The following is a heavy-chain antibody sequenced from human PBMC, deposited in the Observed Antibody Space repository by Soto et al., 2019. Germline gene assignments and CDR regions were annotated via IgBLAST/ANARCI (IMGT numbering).Heavy chain of an antibody. CDR2: IYYSGST. D-gene: IGHD1-20*01. Sequence: SETLSLTCTVSGGSISTYYWSWIRQPPGKGLEWIGYIYYSGSTTYNPSLKSRVTISVDTSKNQFSLSLYSMTAADTAVYYCARSNWNEGKNWFDPWGQGTLVTVSS. J-gene: IGHJ5*02. CDR1: GGSISTYY. CDR3: ARSNWNEGKNWFDP. V-gene: IGHV4-59*01.